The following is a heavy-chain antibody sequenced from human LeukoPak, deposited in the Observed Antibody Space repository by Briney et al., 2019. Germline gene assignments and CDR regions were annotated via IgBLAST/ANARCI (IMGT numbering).Heavy chain of an antibody. Sequence: SENLSLTCTVSGGSISNYYWSWIRQPAGKGLEWIGRKYARGDSNYNPPLQSRVTMSVDTSKNQFSLKLRSVTAADTAVYYCARGRYCSADVCTGGDSFDIWGQGTMVSVSS. V-gene: IGHV4-4*07. CDR1: GGSISNYY. D-gene: IGHD2-15*01. J-gene: IGHJ3*02. CDR3: ARGRYCSADVCTGGDSFDI. CDR2: KYARGDS.